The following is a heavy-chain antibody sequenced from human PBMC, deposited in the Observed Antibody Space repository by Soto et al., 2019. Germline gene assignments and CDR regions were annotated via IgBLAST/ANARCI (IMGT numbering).Heavy chain of an antibody. D-gene: IGHD3-10*01. Sequence: EVQLVESGGGLVQPGRSLRLSCAASGFTFDDYAMHWVRQAPGKGLEWVSGISWYSGSIGYADSVKGRFTISRDNAKNSLYVQVNSLRAEDTGVYYCGKKGRGRYGSVSYLVLRDAFDIWGQGKMVTVSS. V-gene: IGHV3-9*01. J-gene: IGHJ3*02. CDR1: GFTFDDYA. CDR3: GKKGRGRYGSVSYLVLRDAFDI. CDR2: ISWYSGSI.